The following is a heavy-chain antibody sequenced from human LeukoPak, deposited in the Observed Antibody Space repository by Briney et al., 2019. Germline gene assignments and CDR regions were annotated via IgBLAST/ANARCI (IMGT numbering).Heavy chain of an antibody. CDR3: ARAAGKGYYDSSGYPY. D-gene: IGHD3-22*01. J-gene: IGHJ4*02. CDR2: IIPIFGTA. CDR1: GGTFSSYA. V-gene: IGHV1-69*05. Sequence: SVKVSCKASGGTFSSYAISWVRQAPGQGLEWMGGIIPIFGTANYAQKFQGRVTTTTDESTSTAYMELSSLRSEDTAVYYCARAAGKGYYDSSGYPYWGQGTLVTVSS.